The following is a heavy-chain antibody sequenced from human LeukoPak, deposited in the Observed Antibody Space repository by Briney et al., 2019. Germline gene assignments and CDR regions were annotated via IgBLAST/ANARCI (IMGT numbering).Heavy chain of an antibody. D-gene: IGHD3-10*01. CDR1: GCSISSGYY. J-gene: IGHJ5*02. V-gene: IGHV4-38-2*02. Sequence: SETLSLTCTVSGCSISSGYYWGWIRQPPGKGLEWIGSIYHSGSTYYNPSLKSRVTISVDTSKNQFSLKLSSVTAADTAVYYCARDIGITFDPWGQGTLVTVSS. CDR3: ARDIGITFDP. CDR2: IYHSGST.